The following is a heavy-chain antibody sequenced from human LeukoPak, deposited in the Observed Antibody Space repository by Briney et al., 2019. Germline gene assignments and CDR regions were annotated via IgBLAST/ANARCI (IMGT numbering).Heavy chain of an antibody. CDR1: GGTFSSYA. Sequence: SVKVSCKASGGTFSSYAISWVRQAPGQGLEWMGRIIPILGIANYAQKFQGRVTITADKSTSTAYMELSSLRSEDTAVYYCARIFTLGGYDFSGLYYYYYGMDVWGQGTTVTVSS. J-gene: IGHJ6*02. CDR3: ARIFTLGGYDFSGLYYYYYGMDV. D-gene: IGHD3-3*01. CDR2: IIPILGIA. V-gene: IGHV1-69*04.